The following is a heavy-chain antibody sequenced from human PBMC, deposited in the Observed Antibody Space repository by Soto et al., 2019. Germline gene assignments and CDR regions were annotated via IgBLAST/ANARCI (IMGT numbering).Heavy chain of an antibody. V-gene: IGHV3-30*18. D-gene: IGHD3-10*01. J-gene: IGHJ6*02. CDR2: ISYDGSNQ. CDR1: GFTFSSYG. Sequence: QVHLVESGGGVVQPGKSLRLSCAASGFTFSSYGMHWVRQAPGMRLEWVAIISYDGSNQYYADSVQGRFTISRHNSKNTLYLQMTSLRAEDTAVYYCAKRRQLGDYYYYGMDVWGQGTTVTVSS. CDR3: AKRRQLGDYYYYGMDV.